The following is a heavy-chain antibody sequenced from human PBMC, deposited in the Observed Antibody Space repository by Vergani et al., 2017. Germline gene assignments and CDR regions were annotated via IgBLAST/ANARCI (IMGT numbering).Heavy chain of an antibody. J-gene: IGHJ5*02. D-gene: IGHD3-3*01. V-gene: IGHV5-51*03. CDR1: GYSITNYW. CDR2: IYAGDSDV. CDR3: AKTHDFSSLYSSYNGFDP. Sequence: EVQLVQSGAEVKKPGESLKISCQGSGYSITNYWIAWVRQRPGKGLEWMGIIYAGDSDVRYSPSFQGQVTMSVDKSLSTAYLQWSSLKASDTATYYCAKTHDFSSLYSSYNGFDPWGQGTLVAVSS.